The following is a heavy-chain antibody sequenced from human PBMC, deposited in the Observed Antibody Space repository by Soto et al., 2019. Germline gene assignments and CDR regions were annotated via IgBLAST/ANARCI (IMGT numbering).Heavy chain of an antibody. CDR2: ISGSGGST. V-gene: IGHV3-23*01. J-gene: IGHJ4*02. CDR1: RERICIYA. D-gene: IGHD6-19*01. Sequence: HPGGCLGLSCAASRERICIYAVSGVLNAPGKGLEWVSAISGSGGSTYYADSVKGRFTSTRDNAKNLLYLQMNSLRAEDTAVYYCARDESGGWYPNFDFWGRGTLVTVSS. CDR3: ARDESGGWYPNFDF.